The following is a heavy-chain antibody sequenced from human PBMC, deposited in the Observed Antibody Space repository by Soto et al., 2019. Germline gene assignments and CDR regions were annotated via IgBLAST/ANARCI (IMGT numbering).Heavy chain of an antibody. D-gene: IGHD1-7*01. J-gene: IGHJ6*02. V-gene: IGHV2-5*02. CDR3: AGWNYESGVDV. CDR2: IYWDEDK. Sequence: QITLKESGPTLVRPTQTLTLTCSFSGFSLNTNGMGVGWIRQPPGKALEWLAFIYWDEDKRYSPSLKTRLPVTTDTSTNAVVLTLTNLGPWDTGTYYCAGWNYESGVDVWGQGTTVTVSS. CDR1: GFSLNTNGMG.